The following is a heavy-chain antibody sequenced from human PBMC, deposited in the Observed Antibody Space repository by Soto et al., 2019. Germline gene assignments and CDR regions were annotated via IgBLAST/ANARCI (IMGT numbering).Heavy chain of an antibody. CDR2: VSGSAGRT. D-gene: IGHD6-13*01. J-gene: IGHJ4*02. CDR3: AKEVGMAATDTRGDFDY. Sequence: EVQLLESGGGLVQPGGSLRLSCAASGFTFSSHAMSWVRQAPGKGLEWVSVVSGSAGRTYYADPVKGRFTISRDNSKNTLYLQMNSLRVEDTAIYYCAKEVGMAATDTRGDFDYWGQGTLVTVSS. CDR1: GFTFSSHA. V-gene: IGHV3-23*01.